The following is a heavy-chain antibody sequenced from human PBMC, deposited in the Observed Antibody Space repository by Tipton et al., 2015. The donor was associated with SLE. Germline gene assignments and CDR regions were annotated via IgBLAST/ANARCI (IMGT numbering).Heavy chain of an antibody. J-gene: IGHJ2*01. CDR2: IYYSGST. Sequence: TLSLTCTVSSGSISSGGHYWSWIRQHPGKGLEWIGYIYYSGSTFYNPSLNSRVTISVDTSKNQFSLKLTSVTAADTAVYYCARRDGGGYFDLWGRGSLVTVSS. D-gene: IGHD3-16*01. CDR1: SGSISSGGHY. V-gene: IGHV4-31*03. CDR3: ARRDGGGYFDL.